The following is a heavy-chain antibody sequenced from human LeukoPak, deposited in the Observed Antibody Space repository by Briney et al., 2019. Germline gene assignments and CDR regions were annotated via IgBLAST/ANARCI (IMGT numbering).Heavy chain of an antibody. CDR2: ISYDGSNK. Sequence: AGGSLRLSCAAPGFTFSSYGMHWVRQAPGKGLEWVAVISYDGSNKYYVDSVKGRFTISRDNSKSTLYLQMNSLRAKDTAVYYCAKGRLYSSGWYYFDYWGQGTLVTVSS. V-gene: IGHV3-30*18. CDR3: AKGRLYSSGWYYFDY. D-gene: IGHD6-19*01. J-gene: IGHJ4*02. CDR1: GFTFSSYG.